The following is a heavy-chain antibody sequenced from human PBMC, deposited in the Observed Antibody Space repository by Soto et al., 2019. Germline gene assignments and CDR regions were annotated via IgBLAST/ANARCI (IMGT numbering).Heavy chain of an antibody. D-gene: IGHD6-13*01. CDR1: GFTVSNNY. CDR2: IFSGGPT. Sequence: EVQLVETGGGLIQPGGSLRLSCAASGFTVSNNYMSWVRQAPGKGLEWVSVIFSGGPTYYADAVKGRFTISRDNSKNTLDLQMNSLRAEDTAVYYCTRDLPGYGSSWPREWGQGTLVTVSS. CDR3: TRDLPGYGSSWPRE. J-gene: IGHJ4*02. V-gene: IGHV3-53*02.